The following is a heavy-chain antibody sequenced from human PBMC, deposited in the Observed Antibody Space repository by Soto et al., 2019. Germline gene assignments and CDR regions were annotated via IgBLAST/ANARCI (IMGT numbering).Heavy chain of an antibody. CDR3: ARLPRQPPYTYFDY. Sequence: QVQLQESGPGLVKPSETLSLTCAVSGGSISSYYWSWIRQPPGKGLEWVGHVYYSGSTNYNPSLKSRVTIALDTSKKQFSLRLSSVTAADTAIYYCARLPRQPPYTYFDYWGQGTLVTVSS. V-gene: IGHV4-59*08. CDR2: VYYSGST. D-gene: IGHD1-1*01. J-gene: IGHJ4*02. CDR1: GGSISSYY.